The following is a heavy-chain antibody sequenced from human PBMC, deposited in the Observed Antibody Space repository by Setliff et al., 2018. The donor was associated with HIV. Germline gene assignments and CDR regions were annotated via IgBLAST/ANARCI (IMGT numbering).Heavy chain of an antibody. CDR3: ARARITMIGGRLEPYAFDR. D-gene: IGHD3-10*01. V-gene: IGHV4-4*07. J-gene: IGHJ3*01. CDR2: VHSTGTT. Sequence: NPSETLSLTCTVSGGSFSTYYWSWIRQPAGEGPEYIGRVHSTGTTIYNPSLKSRVTMSVDASKNQLSLKLRSVTAADTAVYYCARARITMIGGRLEPYAFDRWGQGTKVT. CDR1: GGSFSTYY.